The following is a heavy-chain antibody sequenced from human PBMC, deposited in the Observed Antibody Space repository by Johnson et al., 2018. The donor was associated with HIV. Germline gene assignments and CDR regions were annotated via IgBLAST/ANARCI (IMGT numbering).Heavy chain of an antibody. J-gene: IGHJ3*02. CDR3: ARGGYSSGWIYAFDI. CDR2: INSDGSST. D-gene: IGHD6-19*01. V-gene: IGHV3-74*01. CDR1: RFSFSSYW. Sequence: VQLVESGGGLVQPGGSLRLSCAASRFSFSSYWMHWVRQAPGKGLVWVSRINSDGSSTNYADSVKGRFTISRDNSKNTLYLQMNSLRAEDTAVYYCARGGYSSGWIYAFDIWGQGTMVTVSS.